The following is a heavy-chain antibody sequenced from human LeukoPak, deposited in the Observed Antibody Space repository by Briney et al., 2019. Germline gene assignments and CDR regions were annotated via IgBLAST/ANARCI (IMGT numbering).Heavy chain of an antibody. CDR1: GFTFSSYG. V-gene: IGHV3-30*18. D-gene: IGHD6-13*01. J-gene: IGHJ6*02. Sequence: GGSLRLSCAASGFTFSSYGMHWVRQAPGKGLEWVGVISYDGSNKYYADSVKGRFTISRDNSKNTLYLQMNSLRAEDTAVYYCAKDRIAAAGRVGLDYYYYGMDVWGQGTAVTVSS. CDR3: AKDRIAAAGRVGLDYYYYGMDV. CDR2: ISYDGSNK.